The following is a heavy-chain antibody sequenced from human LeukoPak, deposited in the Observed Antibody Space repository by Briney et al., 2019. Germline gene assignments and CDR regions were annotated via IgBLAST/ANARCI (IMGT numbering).Heavy chain of an antibody. CDR1: GFTFSSYS. CDR2: ISSSSSYI. V-gene: IGHV3-21*04. CDR3: VKSSQAGYYPDY. J-gene: IGHJ4*02. Sequence: GGSLRLSCAASGFTFSSYSMNWVRQAPGKGLEWVSSISSSSSYIYYADSVKGRFTISRDDAKNSLYLQMNSLRVEDTALYYCVKSSQAGYYPDYWGQGTPVTVSS.